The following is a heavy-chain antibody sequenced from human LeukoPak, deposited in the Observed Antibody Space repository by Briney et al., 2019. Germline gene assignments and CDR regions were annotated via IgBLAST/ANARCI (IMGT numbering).Heavy chain of an antibody. CDR1: GGSFSGYY. J-gene: IGHJ4*02. CDR2: INHSGST. D-gene: IGHD3-16*01. Sequence: SETLSLTCAVYGGSFSGYYWSWIRQPPGKGLEWIGEINHSGSTNYNPSLKSRVTISVDTSKNQFSLKLSSVTAADTAVYYCARGLALFRIWGPGSRFDYWGQGTLVTVSS. CDR3: ARGLALFRIWGPGSRFDY. V-gene: IGHV4-34*01.